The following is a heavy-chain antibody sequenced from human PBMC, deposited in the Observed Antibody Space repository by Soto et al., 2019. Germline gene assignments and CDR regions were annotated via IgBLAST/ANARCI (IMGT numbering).Heavy chain of an antibody. CDR2: IWYDGSNK. CDR3: ARGSETAAGKYNYFDY. D-gene: IGHD6-13*01. V-gene: IGHV3-33*01. J-gene: IGHJ4*02. CDR1: GFTFSSYG. Sequence: QVQLVESGGGVVQPGRSLRLSCAASGFTFSSYGMHWVRQAPGKGLEWVAVIWYDGSNKYYADSVKGRFTISRDNSKNTLYLQMNSLRAEDTAVYYCARGSETAAGKYNYFDYWGQGTLVTVSS.